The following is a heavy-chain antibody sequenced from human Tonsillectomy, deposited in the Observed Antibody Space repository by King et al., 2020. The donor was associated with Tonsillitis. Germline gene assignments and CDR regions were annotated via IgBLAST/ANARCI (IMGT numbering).Heavy chain of an antibody. Sequence: VQLVESGSEVREPGASVKVSCKASGYTFTGYYIHWVRQAPGQGLEWMGWINPNSGGTKFAQKFRGRVTMTRDTSISTAHMELSGLTSDDTAVYYCARGSLVTGDFIWGQGSLVTVSS. CDR2: INPNSGGT. D-gene: IGHD7-27*01. V-gene: IGHV1-2*02. J-gene: IGHJ4*02. CDR3: ARGSLVTGDFI. CDR1: GYTFTGYY.